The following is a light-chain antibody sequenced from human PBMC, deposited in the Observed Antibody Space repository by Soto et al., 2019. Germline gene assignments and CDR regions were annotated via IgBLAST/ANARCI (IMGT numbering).Light chain of an antibody. CDR2: DAS. V-gene: IGKV1-5*01. CDR1: QPISSW. Sequence: DIQMTQSPPTLSASVGDRVTITCRASQPISSWLAWYHQKPGKAPKLLIYDASSLASGVPSRFSGSGSGTEFTLTISSLQPDDFVTYYCQQYVNYPYTFGQGTRLEIK. J-gene: IGKJ5*01. CDR3: QQYVNYPYT.